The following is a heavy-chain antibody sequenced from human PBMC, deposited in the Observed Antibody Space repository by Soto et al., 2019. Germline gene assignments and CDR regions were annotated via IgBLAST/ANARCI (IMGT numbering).Heavy chain of an antibody. Sequence: GGSLRLSCAASGFTFSSYAMSWVRQAPGKGLEWVSAISGSGGSTYYADSVKGRFTISRDNSKNTLYLQMNSLRAEDTAVYYCVGISQWLGPFDYWGQGTLVTVSS. CDR1: GFTFSSYA. CDR2: ISGSGGST. CDR3: VGISQWLGPFDY. D-gene: IGHD6-19*01. J-gene: IGHJ4*02. V-gene: IGHV3-23*01.